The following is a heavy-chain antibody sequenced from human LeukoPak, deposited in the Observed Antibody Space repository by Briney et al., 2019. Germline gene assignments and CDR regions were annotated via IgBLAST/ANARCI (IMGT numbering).Heavy chain of an antibody. J-gene: IGHJ6*03. CDR3: ARAKNPYYYYYYMDF. CDR1: DYSISSGHY. CDR2: IYHSGSS. V-gene: IGHV4-38-2*01. Sequence: SETLSLTCAVSDYSISSGHYWVWIRQPPGKGLEYIGNIYHSGSSHYNPSLKSRVTISVDTSNNQFSLKLSSVTAADTAVYYCARAKNPYYYYYYMDFWGRGTTVTVSS.